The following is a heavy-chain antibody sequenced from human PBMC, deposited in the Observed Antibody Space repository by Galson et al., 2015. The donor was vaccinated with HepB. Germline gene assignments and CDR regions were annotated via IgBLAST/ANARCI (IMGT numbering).Heavy chain of an antibody. CDR2: IAYSGTA. J-gene: IGHJ4*02. Sequence: TLSLTCCVSGVSITTNYWSWIRQTPGKGLEWIGDIAYSGTAHYDRSLKSRVTISIDTSKNELSLKVSSVVAADAGVYYCARHRYESILSPFDHWGRGTLVTVSS. CDR3: ARHRYESILSPFDH. D-gene: IGHD3-22*01. CDR1: GVSITTNY. V-gene: IGHV4-59*08.